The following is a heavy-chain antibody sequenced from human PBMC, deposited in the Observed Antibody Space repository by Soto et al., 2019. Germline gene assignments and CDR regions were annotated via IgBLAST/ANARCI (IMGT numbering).Heavy chain of an antibody. V-gene: IGHV4-59*01. CDR3: AATYYYDSSGYYFDY. Sequence: SETLSLTCTVSGGSISSYYWSWIRQPPGKGLEWIGYIYYSGSTNYNPSLKSRVTISVDTSKNQFSLKLSSVTAADTAVYYCAATYYYDSSGYYFDYWGQGTLVTVSS. J-gene: IGHJ4*02. CDR1: GGSISSYY. D-gene: IGHD3-22*01. CDR2: IYYSGST.